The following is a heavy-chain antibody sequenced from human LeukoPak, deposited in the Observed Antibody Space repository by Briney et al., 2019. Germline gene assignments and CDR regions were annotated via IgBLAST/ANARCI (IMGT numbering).Heavy chain of an antibody. J-gene: IGHJ4*02. D-gene: IGHD7-27*01. Sequence: PVGSLRLSCSASGFAFSDYWMNWVRQAPGKGPEWVANIKLGGSAKLYVDSVKGRCTISRDNAKNSLYLQMNSLRVEDTAVYYCAAWGLHNYWGQGTLVTVSS. CDR3: AAWGLHNY. V-gene: IGHV3-7*01. CDR1: GFAFSDYW. CDR2: IKLGGSAK.